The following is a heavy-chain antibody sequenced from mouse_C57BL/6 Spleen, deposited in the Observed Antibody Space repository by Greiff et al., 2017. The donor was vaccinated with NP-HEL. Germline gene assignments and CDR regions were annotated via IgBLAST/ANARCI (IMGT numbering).Heavy chain of an antibody. CDR1: GYTFTDYY. J-gene: IGHJ2*01. CDR2: INPYNGGT. V-gene: IGHV1-19*01. D-gene: IGHD2-4*01. Sequence: VQLQQSGPVLVKPGASVKMSCKASGYTFTDYYMNWVKQSHGKSLEWIGVINPYNGGTSYNQKFKGKATLTVDKSSSTAYMELNSLTSEDSAVYYCAIWIGSTTVSTMITKGGFDYWGQGTTLTVSS. CDR3: AIWIGSTTVSTMITKGGFDY.